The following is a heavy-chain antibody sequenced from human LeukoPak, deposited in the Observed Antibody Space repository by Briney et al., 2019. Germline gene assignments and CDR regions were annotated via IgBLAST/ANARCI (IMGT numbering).Heavy chain of an antibody. J-gene: IGHJ4*02. Sequence: GASLKISRMGSGYSFTSYWMGLVRQVPGKGLGGMGIIYPGDYDTKYSPCLQGQVTISADKSINTDDLRWSSLEASDSAMYYCARNVSGSSSQTFDYWGQGTLVTVSS. CDR3: ARNVSGSSSQTFDY. D-gene: IGHD1-26*01. CDR1: GYSFTSYW. V-gene: IGHV5-51*01. CDR2: IYPGDYDT.